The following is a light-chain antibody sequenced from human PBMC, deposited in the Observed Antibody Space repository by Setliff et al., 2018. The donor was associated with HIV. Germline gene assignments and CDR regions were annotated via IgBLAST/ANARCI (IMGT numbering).Light chain of an antibody. CDR2: DVT. Sequence: SALAQPASVSASPGQSITLSCTGTSSDVGGYKYVSWYKQHPGKAPQLMIYDVTKRPSGVSNRFSGAKSGNTASLTISGLQAEGEADYYCSSYTSNFPLDVVFGGGTK. V-gene: IGLV2-14*03. CDR1: SSDVGGYKY. CDR3: SSYTSNFPLDVV. J-gene: IGLJ2*01.